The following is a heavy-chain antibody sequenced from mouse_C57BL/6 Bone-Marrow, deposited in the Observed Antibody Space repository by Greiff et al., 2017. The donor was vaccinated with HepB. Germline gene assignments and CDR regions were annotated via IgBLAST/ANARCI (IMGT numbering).Heavy chain of an antibody. CDR1: GFTFSSYA. D-gene: IGHD1-1*01. CDR3: ARERNYYGSWDFDV. V-gene: IGHV5-4*01. CDR2: ISDGGSYT. J-gene: IGHJ1*03. Sequence: EVKLVESGGGLVKPGGSLKLSCAASGFTFSSYAMSWVRQTPEKRLEWVATISDGGSYTYYPANVKGRFTISRDNAKNTLYLQMSHLKSDDTAMYYCARERNYYGSWDFDVWGTGTTVTVSS.